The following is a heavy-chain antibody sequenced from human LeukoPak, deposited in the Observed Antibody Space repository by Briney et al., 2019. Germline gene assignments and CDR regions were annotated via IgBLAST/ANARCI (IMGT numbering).Heavy chain of an antibody. CDR3: ASDIVGATWRYYYYGMDV. D-gene: IGHD1-26*01. CDR2: IYTSGST. J-gene: IGHJ6*02. V-gene: IGHV4-61*02. CDR1: GGSISSGSYY. Sequence: SQTLSLTCTVSGGSISSGSYYWSWIRQPAGKGLEWIGRIYTSGSTNYNPSLKSRVTISVETSKNQFSLKLSSVTAADTAVYYCASDIVGATWRYYYYGMDVWGQGTTVTVSS.